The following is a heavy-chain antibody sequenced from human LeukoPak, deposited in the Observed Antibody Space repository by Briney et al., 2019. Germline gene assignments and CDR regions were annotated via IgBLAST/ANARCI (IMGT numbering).Heavy chain of an antibody. J-gene: IGHJ4*02. CDR3: ARLSSSGWNFFDN. Sequence: SETLSLTCTVSGGSMSSYYWSWIRQPPGKGLEWIGYIYYSGSTSYNPSLKSRVSISVDTSKNQFSLKLSSVTAADTAVYYCARLSSSGWNFFDNWGQGTLVTVSS. CDR2: IYYSGST. V-gene: IGHV4-59*01. D-gene: IGHD6-19*01. CDR1: GGSMSSYY.